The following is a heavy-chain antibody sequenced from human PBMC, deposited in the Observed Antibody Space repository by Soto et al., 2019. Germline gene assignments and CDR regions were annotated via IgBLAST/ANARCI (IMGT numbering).Heavy chain of an antibody. D-gene: IGHD6-6*01. CDR1: GFTFSSYS. CDR2: IRSSSSTI. J-gene: IGHJ4*02. CDR3: ATKTYSSSAGDY. Sequence: PGGSLRLSCAASGFTFSSYSMNWVRQAPGKGLEWVSYIRSSSSTIYYADSVKGRFTISRDNAKNSLYLQMNSLRDEDTAVYYCATKTYSSSAGDYWGEGTLVTVSS. V-gene: IGHV3-48*02.